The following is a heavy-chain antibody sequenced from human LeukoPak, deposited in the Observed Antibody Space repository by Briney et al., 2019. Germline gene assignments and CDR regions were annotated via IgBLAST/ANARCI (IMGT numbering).Heavy chain of an antibody. J-gene: IGHJ6*03. CDR1: RFTVSSNY. CDR3: ARLEKNFYYYMDV. CDR2: FYASGSI. V-gene: IGHV3-53*01. Sequence: HSGGSLRLSCAVSRFTVSSNYMGWVRQAPGKGLEWVSVFYASGSIYYADSVKGRFTISRDNSENTLFLQMNTLRAEDTAVYYCARLEKNFYYYMDVWGKGTTVTVSS. D-gene: IGHD1-1*01.